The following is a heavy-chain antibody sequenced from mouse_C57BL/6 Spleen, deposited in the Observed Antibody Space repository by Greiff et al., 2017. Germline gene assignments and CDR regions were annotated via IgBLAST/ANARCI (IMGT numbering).Heavy chain of an antibody. D-gene: IGHD1-1*01. V-gene: IGHV5-17*01. Sequence: EVKLMESGGGLVKPGGSLKLSCAASGFTFSDYGMHWVRQAPEKGLEWVAYISSGSSTIYYADTVKGRFTISRDNAKNTLFLQMTSLRSEDTAMYYCARTDYYGSSYGPDYWGQGTTLTVSS. CDR3: ARTDYYGSSYGPDY. CDR1: GFTFSDYG. CDR2: ISSGSSTI. J-gene: IGHJ2*01.